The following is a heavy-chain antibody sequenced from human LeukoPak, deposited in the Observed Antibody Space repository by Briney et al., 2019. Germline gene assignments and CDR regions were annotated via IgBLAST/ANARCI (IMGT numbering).Heavy chain of an antibody. CDR3: ASLAAADHTDY. CDR1: GYSISSGYY. Sequence: PSETLSLTCAVSGYSISSGYYWGWIRQPPGKGLEWIGSIYHSGSTYYNPSLKSRVTISVDTSKNQFSLKLSSVTAADTAVYYCASLAAADHTDYWGQGTLVTVSS. CDR2: IYHSGST. J-gene: IGHJ4*02. D-gene: IGHD6-13*01. V-gene: IGHV4-38-2*01.